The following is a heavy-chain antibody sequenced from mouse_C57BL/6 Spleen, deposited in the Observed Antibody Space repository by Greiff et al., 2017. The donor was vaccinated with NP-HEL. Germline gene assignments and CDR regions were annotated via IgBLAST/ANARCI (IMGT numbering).Heavy chain of an antibody. CDR3: AVYYYGSSFGNFDV. CDR1: GYSITSGYY. CDR2: ISYDGSN. D-gene: IGHD1-1*01. Sequence: ESGPGLVKPSQSLSLTCSVTGYSITSGYYWNWIRQFPGNKLEWMGYISYDGSNNYNPSLKNRISITRDTSKNQFFLKLNSVTTEDTATYYCAVYYYGSSFGNFDVWGTGTTVTVSS. J-gene: IGHJ1*03. V-gene: IGHV3-6*01.